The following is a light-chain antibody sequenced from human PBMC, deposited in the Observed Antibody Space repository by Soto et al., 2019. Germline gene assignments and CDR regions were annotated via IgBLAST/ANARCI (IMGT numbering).Light chain of an antibody. Sequence: VLTQSPGTLSLSLGDRATLSCRASQTVDHAYVAWYQQRPGQAPSLLVYGASTRATDVPERFSGSGSGTDFTLTISRLEHEDSAVYYCQQYGNSPWTFGQGTKVDI. CDR1: QTVDHAY. CDR2: GAS. J-gene: IGKJ1*01. CDR3: QQYGNSPWT. V-gene: IGKV3-20*01.